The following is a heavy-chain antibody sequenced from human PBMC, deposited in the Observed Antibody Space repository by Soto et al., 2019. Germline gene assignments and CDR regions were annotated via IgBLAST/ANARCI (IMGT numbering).Heavy chain of an antibody. V-gene: IGHV3-11*01. CDR3: ARNPYCSSTSCYPAEYFQH. Sequence: GGSLRLSCAASGFTFSDYYMSWIRQAPGKGLEWVSYISSSGSTIYYADSVKGRFTISRDNAKNSLYLQMNSLRAEDTAVYYCARNPYCSSTSCYPAEYFQHWGQGTLVTVSS. J-gene: IGHJ1*01. CDR2: ISSSGSTI. CDR1: GFTFSDYY. D-gene: IGHD2-2*01.